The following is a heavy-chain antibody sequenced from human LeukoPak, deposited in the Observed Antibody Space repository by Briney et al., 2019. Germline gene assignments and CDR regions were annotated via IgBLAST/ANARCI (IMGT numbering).Heavy chain of an antibody. CDR2: IYSGGST. D-gene: IGHD3-9*01. V-gene: IGHV3-66*01. CDR3: ARDGASYYDILTGYRDWYFDL. J-gene: IGHJ2*01. Sequence: GGSLRLSCAASGFTVSSNYMSWVRQAPGKGLEWVSVIYSGGSTYYAGSVKGRFTISRDNSKNTLYLQMNSLRAEDTAVYYCARDGASYYDILTGYRDWYFDLWGRGTLVTVSS. CDR1: GFTVSSNY.